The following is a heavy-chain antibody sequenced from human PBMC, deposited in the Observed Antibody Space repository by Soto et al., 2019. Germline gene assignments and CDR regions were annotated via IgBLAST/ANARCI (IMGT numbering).Heavy chain of an antibody. V-gene: IGHV4-39*01. CDR3: ARHSGVVAAPLGY. J-gene: IGHJ4*02. D-gene: IGHD2-15*01. Sequence: QLQLQESGPGLVKPSETLSLTCTVSGGSISSSSYYWGWIRQPPGKGLEWIGSIYYSGSTYYNPSLKSRVTISVDTSKNQFSLKLSSVTAADTAVYYCARHSGVVAAPLGYWGQGTLVTVSS. CDR2: IYYSGST. CDR1: GGSISSSSYY.